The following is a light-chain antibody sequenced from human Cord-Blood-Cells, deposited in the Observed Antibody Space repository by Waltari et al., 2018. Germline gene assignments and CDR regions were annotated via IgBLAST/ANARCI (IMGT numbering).Light chain of an antibody. J-gene: IGLJ1*01. CDR1: SSDVGGYNY. CDR2: EVS. CDR3: SSYAGSNNFV. Sequence: SASGSHGQSVTISCTGTSSDVGGYNYVSWYQQHPGKAPKLMIYEVSKRPSGVPDRFSGSKSGNTASLTVSGLQAEDEADYYCSSYAGSNNFVFGTGTKVTVL. V-gene: IGLV2-8*01.